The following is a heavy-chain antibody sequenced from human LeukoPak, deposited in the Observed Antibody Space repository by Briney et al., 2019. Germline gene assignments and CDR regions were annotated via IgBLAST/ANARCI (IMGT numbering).Heavy chain of an antibody. CDR3: AREPITGGRAIDY. Sequence: SQTLSLTCTVSGGSISSGGYYWSWIRQHPGKGLEWIGYIYYSGSTYYNPSLKSRVTISVDKSKNQFSLKLSSVTAADTAVYYCAREPITGGRAIDYWGQGALVTVSS. J-gene: IGHJ4*02. CDR1: GGSISSGGYY. CDR2: IYYSGST. D-gene: IGHD2-15*01. V-gene: IGHV4-31*03.